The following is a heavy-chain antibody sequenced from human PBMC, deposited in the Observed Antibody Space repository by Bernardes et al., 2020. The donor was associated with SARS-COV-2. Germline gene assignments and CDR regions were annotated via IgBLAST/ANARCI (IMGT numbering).Heavy chain of an antibody. V-gene: IGHV3-74*01. CDR1: GFTFSSYW. Sequence: GGSLRLSCAASGFTFSSYWMSWVRQAPGKGLEWVAGINSDGSRIRSADSVKGRFTISRDNAENTLYLQMNSLRAEDTAIYYCARDLGPRFAYGMDVWGQGTTVTVSS. D-gene: IGHD5-12*01. J-gene: IGHJ6*02. CDR3: ARDLGPRFAYGMDV. CDR2: INSDGSRI.